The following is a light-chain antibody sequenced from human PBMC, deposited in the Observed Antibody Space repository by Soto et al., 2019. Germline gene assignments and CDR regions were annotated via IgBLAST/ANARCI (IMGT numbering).Light chain of an antibody. Sequence: EIVLTQSPATLSLSPGERATLSCRASRSVSSNLAWYQQKPGQAPRLLIYDASNRAAGIPARFSGSGSETDFTLTISNLEPEDFAVYYCQQHYGWPPITFGQGTKLEIK. CDR3: QQHYGWPPIT. CDR2: DAS. V-gene: IGKV3-11*01. J-gene: IGKJ5*01. CDR1: RSVSSN.